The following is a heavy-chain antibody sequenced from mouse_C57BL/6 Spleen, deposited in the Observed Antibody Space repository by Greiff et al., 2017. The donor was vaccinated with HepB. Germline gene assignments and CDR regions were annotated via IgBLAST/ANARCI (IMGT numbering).Heavy chain of an antibody. Sequence: DVHLVESEGGLVQPGSSMKLSCTASGFTFSDYYMAWVRQVPEKGLEWVANINYDGSSTYYLDSLKSRFIISRDNAKNILYLQMSSLKSEDTATYYCARDSRVYYGNYVGYFDVWGTGTTVTVSS. CDR1: GFTFSDYY. CDR2: INYDGSST. CDR3: ARDSRVYYGNYVGYFDV. V-gene: IGHV5-16*01. J-gene: IGHJ1*03. D-gene: IGHD2-1*01.